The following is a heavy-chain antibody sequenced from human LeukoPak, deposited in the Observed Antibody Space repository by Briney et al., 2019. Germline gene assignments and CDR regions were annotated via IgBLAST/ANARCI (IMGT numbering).Heavy chain of an antibody. D-gene: IGHD4-17*01. CDR2: IYYSGST. CDR3: ARLPTVTFFDY. J-gene: IGHJ4*02. V-gene: IGHV4-39*01. CDR1: SGSISSSSYY. Sequence: SETLSLTCTVSSGSISSSSYYWGWIRQPPGKGLKWIGSIYYSGSTYHNPSLKSRVTISVDTSKNQFSLRLSSVTAADTAVYYCARLPTVTFFDYWGQGTLVTVSS.